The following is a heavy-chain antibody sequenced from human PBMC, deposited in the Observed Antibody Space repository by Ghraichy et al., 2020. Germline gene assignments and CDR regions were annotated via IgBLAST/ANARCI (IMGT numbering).Heavy chain of an antibody. Sequence: SGPTLVKPTQTLTLTCSVSGFSLSTSGMCVTWIRQPPGKALEWLGRIDWDGDRYYTKSLRSRLTLSKDTAKNQVVLRMTNVDPLDTATYFCARRYCRGSNCPFAVWGQGTPVTVSA. J-gene: IGHJ4*02. CDR2: IDWDGDR. CDR1: GFSLSTSGMC. V-gene: IGHV2-70*11. D-gene: IGHD3-10*01. CDR3: ARRYCRGSNCPFAV.